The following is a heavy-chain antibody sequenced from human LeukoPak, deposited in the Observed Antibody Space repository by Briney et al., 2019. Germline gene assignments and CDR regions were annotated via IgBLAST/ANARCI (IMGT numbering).Heavy chain of an antibody. Sequence: ASVKVSCKVSGYTLTELSMHWVRQAPGKGLEWMGGFDPEDGETIYAQKFQGRVTMTEDTSTDTAYMELSSLRSEDTAVYYCATDPFPYYYDSSGSDYWGQGTLVTVSS. CDR2: FDPEDGET. V-gene: IGHV1-24*01. CDR3: ATDPFPYYYDSSGSDY. J-gene: IGHJ4*02. CDR1: GYTLTELS. D-gene: IGHD3-22*01.